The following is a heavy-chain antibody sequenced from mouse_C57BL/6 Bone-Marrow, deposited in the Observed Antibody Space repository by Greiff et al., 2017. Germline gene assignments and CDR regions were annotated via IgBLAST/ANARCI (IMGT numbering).Heavy chain of an antibody. CDR1: GYTFTSYW. V-gene: IGHV1-69*01. CDR2: IDPSDSYT. D-gene: IGHD2-1*01. CDR3: ARFGNYGGFAY. J-gene: IGHJ3*01. Sequence: VQLQQPGAELVMPGASVKLSCKASGYTFTSYWMHWVKQRPGQGLEWIGEIDPSDSYTNYNQKFTGKSTLTVDKSSSTAYMPLSSLTSEDSAVYCCARFGNYGGFAYWGQGTPVTVSA.